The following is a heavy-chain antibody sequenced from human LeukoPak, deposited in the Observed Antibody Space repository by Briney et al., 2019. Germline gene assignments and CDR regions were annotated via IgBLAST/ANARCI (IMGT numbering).Heavy chain of an antibody. D-gene: IGHD6-13*01. V-gene: IGHV3-23*01. CDR2: ISASAGTT. CDR1: RFXFSNYA. Sequence: GGSLRLSCAASRFXFSNYAMTWVRQTPGKGLEWVSAISASAGTTYYADSVKGRVTISRDNSKNTLYLQMNSLRVDDTALYYCAKGGSSWSYYFDYWGQGTLVTVSS. J-gene: IGHJ4*02. CDR3: AKGGSSWSYYFDY.